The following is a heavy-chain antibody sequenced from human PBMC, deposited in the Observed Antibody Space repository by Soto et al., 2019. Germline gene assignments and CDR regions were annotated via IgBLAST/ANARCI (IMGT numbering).Heavy chain of an antibody. Sequence: PGGSLRLSCEASGFTFNTYGMHWVRQAPGKGLEWVAVISEDGSNRKYADSVKGRFTISRDNPKNTLFLQMNRLRAEDTALYYCATPAPTGDYFDYWGQGTLVTVSS. J-gene: IGHJ4*02. CDR3: ATPAPTGDYFDY. D-gene: IGHD3-3*01. V-gene: IGHV3-30*03. CDR1: GFTFNTYG. CDR2: ISEDGSNR.